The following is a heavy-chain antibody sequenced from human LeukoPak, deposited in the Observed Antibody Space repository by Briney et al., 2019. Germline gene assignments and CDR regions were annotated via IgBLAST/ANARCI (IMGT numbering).Heavy chain of an antibody. CDR3: ARDPNYCTNGVCYIYYFDY. CDR2: IIPILGIA. J-gene: IGHJ4*02. CDR1: GGTFSSYA. V-gene: IGHV1-69*04. D-gene: IGHD2-8*01. Sequence: SVKVSCKASGGTFSSYAISWVRQAPGQGLEWMGRIIPILGIANYAQKFQGRVTITADKSTSTAYMELSSLRSEDAAVYYCARDPNYCTNGVCYIYYFDYWGQGTLVTVSS.